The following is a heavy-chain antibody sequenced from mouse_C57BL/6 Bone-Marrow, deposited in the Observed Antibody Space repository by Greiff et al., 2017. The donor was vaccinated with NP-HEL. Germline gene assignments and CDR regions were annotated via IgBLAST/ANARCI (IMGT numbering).Heavy chain of an antibody. V-gene: IGHV5-6*01. CDR2: ISSGGSYT. CDR1: GFTFSSYG. J-gene: IGHJ3*01. CDR3: ARHGAWFAY. Sequence: EVMLVESGGDLVKPGGSLKLSCAASGFTFSSYGMSWVRQTPDKRLEWVATISSGGSYTYYPDSVKGRFTISSDNAKNTLYLQMSSLKSEDTAMYYCARHGAWFAYWGQGTLVTVSA.